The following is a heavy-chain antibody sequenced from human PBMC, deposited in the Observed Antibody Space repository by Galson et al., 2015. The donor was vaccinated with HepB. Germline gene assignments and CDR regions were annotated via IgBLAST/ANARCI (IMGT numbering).Heavy chain of an antibody. D-gene: IGHD2-2*01. V-gene: IGHV3-7*03. CDR3: ARVDKDIVVVPAAKASKYWYFDL. CDR2: IKQDGSEK. CDR1: GFTFSSYW. J-gene: IGHJ2*01. Sequence: SLRLSCAASGFTFSSYWMSWVRQAPGKGLEWVANIKQDGSEKYYVDSVKGRFTISRDNAKNSLYLQMNSLRAEDTAVYYCARVDKDIVVVPAAKASKYWYFDLWGRGTLVTVSS.